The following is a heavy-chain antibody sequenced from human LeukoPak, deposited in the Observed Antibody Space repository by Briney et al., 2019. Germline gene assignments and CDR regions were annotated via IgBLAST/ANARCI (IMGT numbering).Heavy chain of an antibody. CDR1: GFTLSAYW. CDR3: AREGVFCVRNCISNSGARFDP. Sequence: PGGSLRLSCAASGFTLSAYWMTWVRQPPGKGLEWVANIRQDSSESYYVDSVKGRFTISRDNAKNTVYLQMSGLRAEDTAVYYCAREGVFCVRNCISNSGARFDPWGQGTLVTVSS. V-gene: IGHV3-7*01. D-gene: IGHD2-2*01. CDR2: IRQDSSES. J-gene: IGHJ5*02.